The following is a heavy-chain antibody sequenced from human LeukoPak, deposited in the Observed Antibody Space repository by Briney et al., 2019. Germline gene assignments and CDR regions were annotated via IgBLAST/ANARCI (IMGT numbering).Heavy chain of an antibody. Sequence: SETLSLTCTVSGGSISSSSYYWGWIRQPPGKGLEWIGSIYYSGSTYYNPSLKSRVTISIDTSKNQFSLKLSSVTAADTAVYYCARDIGDYDEILAFDIWGQGTMVTVSS. D-gene: IGHD3-3*01. J-gene: IGHJ3*02. CDR1: GGSISSSSYY. V-gene: IGHV4-39*07. CDR2: IYYSGST. CDR3: ARDIGDYDEILAFDI.